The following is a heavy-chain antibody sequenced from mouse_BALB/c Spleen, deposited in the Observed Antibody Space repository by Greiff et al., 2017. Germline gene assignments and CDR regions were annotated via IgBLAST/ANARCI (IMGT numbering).Heavy chain of an antibody. Sequence: EVQRVESGGGLVKPGGSLKLSCAASGFAFSSYDMSWVRQTPEKRLEWVAYISSGGGSTYYPDTVKGRFTISRDNAKNTLYLQMSSLKSEDTAMYYCARRGGYGMDYWGQGTSVTVSS. CDR2: ISSGGGST. CDR3: ARRGGYGMDY. J-gene: IGHJ4*01. CDR1: GFAFSSYD. V-gene: IGHV5-12-1*01.